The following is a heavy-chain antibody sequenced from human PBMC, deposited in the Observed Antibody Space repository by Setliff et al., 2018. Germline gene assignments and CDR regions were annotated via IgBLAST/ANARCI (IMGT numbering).Heavy chain of an antibody. CDR2: IYIGGSA. J-gene: IGHJ4*02. CDR3: ARVVAAIIDY. D-gene: IGHD2-15*01. CDR1: GGSISSYY. V-gene: IGHV4-4*07. Sequence: LSLTCTVSGGSISSYYWSWIRQPAGKGLEWIGHIYIGGSANYNPSLKSRVTMSIDTSKNQLSLKLSSVTAADTAVYYCARVVAAIIDYWGQGTLVTVSS.